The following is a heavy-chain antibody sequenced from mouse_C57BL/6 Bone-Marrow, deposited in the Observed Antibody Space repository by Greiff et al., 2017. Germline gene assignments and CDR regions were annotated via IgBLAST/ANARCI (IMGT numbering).Heavy chain of an antibody. V-gene: IGHV5-9*01. Sequence: EVKLVESGGGLVKPGGSLKLSCAASGFTFSSYTMSWVRQTPEKRLEWVATISGGGGNTYYPDSVKGRFTISRDNAKNTLYLQMSSLRSEDTALYYCARRGGYWYCFDYWGQGTTLTVSS. CDR1: GFTFSSYT. CDR2: ISGGGGNT. CDR3: ARRGGYWYCFDY. D-gene: IGHD2-3*01. J-gene: IGHJ2*01.